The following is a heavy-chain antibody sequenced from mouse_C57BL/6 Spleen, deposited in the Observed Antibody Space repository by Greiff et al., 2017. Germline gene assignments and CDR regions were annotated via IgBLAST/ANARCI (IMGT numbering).Heavy chain of an antibody. V-gene: IGHV1-15*01. CDR1: GYTFTDYE. CDR2: IDPETGGT. Sequence: VQLQQSGAELVRPGASVTLSCKASGYTFTDYEMHWVKQTPVHGLEWIGAIDPETGGTAYNQKFKGKAILTADKSSSTAYMELRSLTSEDSAVYYWTRSPVVATPVGYFDVWGTGTTVTVSS. D-gene: IGHD1-1*01. CDR3: TRSPVVATPVGYFDV. J-gene: IGHJ1*03.